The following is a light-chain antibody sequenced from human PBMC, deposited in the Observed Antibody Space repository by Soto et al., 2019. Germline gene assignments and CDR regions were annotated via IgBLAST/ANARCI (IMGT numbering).Light chain of an antibody. CDR2: AAS. CDR3: QQSYSTPQT. J-gene: IGKJ1*01. Sequence: DMQMTQSPSSLSASVGDRVTITCRASQSITSYLNWYQQKPGKAPKLLIYAASSLQSGVPSRFSGSGSGTGFTLTIRGLQPEDFATDDCQQSYSTPQTFGQGTKVEIK. CDR1: QSITSY. V-gene: IGKV1-39*01.